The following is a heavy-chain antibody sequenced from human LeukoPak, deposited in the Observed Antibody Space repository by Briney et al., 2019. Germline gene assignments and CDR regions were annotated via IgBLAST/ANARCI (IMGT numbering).Heavy chain of an antibody. V-gene: IGHV3-23*01. CDR1: GFTFSSYA. D-gene: IGHD2-2*01. CDR3: ALGRSREYCSSTSCSFDY. J-gene: IGHJ4*02. Sequence: PGGSLRLSCAASGFTFSSYAMSWVRQAPGKGLEWVSAISGSGGSTYYADSVKGRFTISRDNSKNTLYLQMNGLRAEDTAVYYCALGRSREYCSSTSCSFDYWGQGTLVTVPS. CDR2: ISGSGGST.